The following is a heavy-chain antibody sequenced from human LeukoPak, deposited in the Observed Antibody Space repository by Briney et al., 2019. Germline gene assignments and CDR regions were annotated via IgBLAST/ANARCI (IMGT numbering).Heavy chain of an antibody. CDR1: VGSISSSSYY. V-gene: IGHV4-39*07. J-gene: IGHJ4*02. CDR2: INHSGST. D-gene: IGHD3-22*01. CDR3: ATLGEYYDSSGYYYN. Sequence: PSETLSLTCTVSVGSISSSSYYWSWIRQPPGKGLEWIGEINHSGSTNYNPSLKSRVTISVDTSKNQFSLKLTSVTAADTAVYYCATLGEYYDSSGYYYNWGQGTLVTVSS.